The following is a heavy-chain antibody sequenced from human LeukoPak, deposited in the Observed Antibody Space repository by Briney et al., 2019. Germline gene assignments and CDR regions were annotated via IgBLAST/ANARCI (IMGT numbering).Heavy chain of an antibody. CDR1: GGSMSTNY. V-gene: IGHV4-59*08. CDR3: ARHGSAYSSSLI. Sequence: SETLSLTCTVSGGSMSTNYWNWMRQPPGKGLEWIGYIHYSGSTNYNPSLKSRVTISVDASKNLFSLRLSSVTAADTAVYYCARHGSAYSSSLIWGQGTMVTVSP. J-gene: IGHJ3*02. D-gene: IGHD6-13*01. CDR2: IHYSGST.